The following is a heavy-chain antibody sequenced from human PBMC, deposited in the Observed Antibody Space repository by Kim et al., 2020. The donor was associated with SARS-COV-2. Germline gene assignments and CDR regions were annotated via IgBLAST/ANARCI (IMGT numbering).Heavy chain of an antibody. CDR3: AISGGGYYYVVY. CDR1: GFTFSSYS. J-gene: IGHJ4*02. CDR2: ISSSSSYI. V-gene: IGHV3-21*01. D-gene: IGHD3-22*01. Sequence: GGSLRLSCAASGFTFSSYSMNWVRQAPGKGLEWVSSISSSSSYIYYADSVKGRFTISRDNAKNSLYLQMNSLRAEDTAVYYCAISGGGYYYVVYWGQGTLVTVSS.